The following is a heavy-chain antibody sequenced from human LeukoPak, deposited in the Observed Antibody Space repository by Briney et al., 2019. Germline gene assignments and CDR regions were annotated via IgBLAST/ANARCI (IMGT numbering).Heavy chain of an antibody. CDR2: INPNSGGT. D-gene: IGHD3-3*01. J-gene: IGHJ4*02. V-gene: IGHV1-2*02. CDR1: GYTFTVYY. CDR3: AGGGTIFDAGSLDY. Sequence: ASVKVSCKASGYTFTVYYMHWVRQAPGHGLEWMGWINPNSGGTNYAQKFQGRVTMTSDTSISTAYMELSRLRSDDTAVYYCAGGGTIFDAGSLDYWGQGTLVTVSS.